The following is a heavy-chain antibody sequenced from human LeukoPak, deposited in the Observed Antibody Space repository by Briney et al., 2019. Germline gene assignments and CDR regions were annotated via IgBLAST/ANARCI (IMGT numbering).Heavy chain of an antibody. V-gene: IGHV1-69*05. Sequence: SVKVSCKASGGTFSSYAISWVRQAPGQGLEWMGGIIPIFGTANYAQKFQGRVTITTDESTSTAYMELSSLSSEDTAVYYCARDGSDSSSSRWFDPWGQGTLVTVSS. CDR2: IIPIFGTA. CDR3: ARDGSDSSSSRWFDP. CDR1: GGTFSSYA. J-gene: IGHJ5*02. D-gene: IGHD6-6*01.